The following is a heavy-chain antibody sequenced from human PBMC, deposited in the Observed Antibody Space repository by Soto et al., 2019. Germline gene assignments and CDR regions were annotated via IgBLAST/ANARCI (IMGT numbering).Heavy chain of an antibody. CDR3: AQSYCRICHFDY. V-gene: IGHV3-7*03. CDR2: MNPEGSEK. CDR1: GFPFSNSW. J-gene: IGHJ4*02. Sequence: GGSLRLPCAASGFPFSNSWMNWLRRAPGKGPEWVANMNPEGSEKYNVDSVKGRFTISRDNAKNTLYPQMNSLRAEDTAVYYCAQSYCRICHFDYWGQGTLVTVSS. D-gene: IGHD2-15*01.